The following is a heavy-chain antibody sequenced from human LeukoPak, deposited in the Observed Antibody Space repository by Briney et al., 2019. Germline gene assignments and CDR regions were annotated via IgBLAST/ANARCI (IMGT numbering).Heavy chain of an antibody. J-gene: IGHJ4*02. Sequence: PGGSLRLSCAASGFTFSDFYMSWIRQAPGKGLEWVSYISSSGNTIYYADSVKGRFTISRDNAENSLYLQMNSLRAEDTAVYYCARDPHGYNYPSDYWGQGALVTVSS. CDR1: GFTFSDFY. V-gene: IGHV3-11*01. CDR2: ISSSGNTI. D-gene: IGHD5-24*01. CDR3: ARDPHGYNYPSDY.